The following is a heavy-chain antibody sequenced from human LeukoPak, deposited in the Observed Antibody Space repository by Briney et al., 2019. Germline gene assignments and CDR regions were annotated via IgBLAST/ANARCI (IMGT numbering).Heavy chain of an antibody. D-gene: IGHD2/OR15-2a*01. CDR2: IYYSGST. CDR3: ARGSFPNYFDY. CDR1: GGSISSYY. Sequence: KSSETLSLTCNVSGGSISSYYWSWIRQPPGKGLEWIGYIYYSGSTNYNPSLKSRVTISVDTSKNQFSLKLSSVTAADTAVYYCARGSFPNYFDYWGQGTLVTVSS. J-gene: IGHJ4*02. V-gene: IGHV4-59*01.